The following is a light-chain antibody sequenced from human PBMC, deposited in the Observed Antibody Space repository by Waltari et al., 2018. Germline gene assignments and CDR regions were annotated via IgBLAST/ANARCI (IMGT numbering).Light chain of an antibody. CDR1: SSDVGGYNY. J-gene: IGLJ1*01. CDR3: SSYTSGSTRV. V-gene: IGLV2-14*01. Sequence: QSALTQPASVSGSPGQSIPISCTGTSSDVGGYNYVSWYQQHPGKAPKLMIYEVSNRPSGVSDRFSGSKSGNTASLTISGLQAEDEADYYCSSYTSGSTRVFGTGTKVTVL. CDR2: EVS.